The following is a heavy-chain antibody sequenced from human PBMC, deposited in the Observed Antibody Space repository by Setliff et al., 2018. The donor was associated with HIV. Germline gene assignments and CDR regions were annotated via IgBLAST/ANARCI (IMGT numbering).Heavy chain of an antibody. V-gene: IGHV4-59*08. Sequence: KTSETLSLTCTISGGFISNHYWNWIRQPPGKGLEWIGSTHYSGSSYYSPSLKSRVTISLDTSKNQFSLNLTSVTATDTAVYYCASRPYSYDYSGRVFDFWGQGALVTVSS. J-gene: IGHJ4*02. D-gene: IGHD3-22*01. CDR3: ASRPYSYDYSGRVFDF. CDR1: GGFISNHY. CDR2: THYSGSS.